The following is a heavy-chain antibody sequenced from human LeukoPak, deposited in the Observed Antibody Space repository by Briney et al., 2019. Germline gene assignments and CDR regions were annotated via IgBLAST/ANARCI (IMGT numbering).Heavy chain of an antibody. Sequence: GGSLRLSCAASGFTFSGYAMHWVRQAPGKGLEWVAVILYDGSSNYADSVKGRFTVSRDNSKNSLYLQMNSLRAEDTAMYYCARGGSYAYEFWGQGTLVTVSS. D-gene: IGHD2-2*01. V-gene: IGHV3-30*04. CDR3: ARGGSYAYEF. CDR1: GFTFSGYA. CDR2: ILYDGSS. J-gene: IGHJ4*02.